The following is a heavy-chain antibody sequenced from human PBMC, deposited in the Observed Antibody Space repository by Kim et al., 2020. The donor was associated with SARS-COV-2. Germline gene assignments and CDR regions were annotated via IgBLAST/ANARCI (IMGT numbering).Heavy chain of an antibody. CDR2: T. D-gene: IGHD3-22*01. CDR3: ARIGYYYGMDV. Sequence: TYYTPSLKSRVTISVDTSKNQFSLKRSSVTAADTAVYYCARIGYYYGMDVWGQGTTVTVSS. V-gene: IGHV4-39*01. J-gene: IGHJ6*02.